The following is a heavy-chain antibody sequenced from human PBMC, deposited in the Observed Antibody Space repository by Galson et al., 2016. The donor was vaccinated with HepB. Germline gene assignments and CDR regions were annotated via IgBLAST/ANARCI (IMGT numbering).Heavy chain of an antibody. CDR2: LYRDGST. CDR3: ARDYVPGA. V-gene: IGHV3-53*01. Sequence: SLRLSRAVSGLAVSGDYMSWVRPAPGKGLEWVSVLYRDGSTYYADSVEGRFTISRDNSRNTLYLQMNSLRGEDTAMYYCARDYVPGAWGQGVLVTVSS. J-gene: IGHJ5*02. D-gene: IGHD3-10*01. CDR1: GLAVSGDY.